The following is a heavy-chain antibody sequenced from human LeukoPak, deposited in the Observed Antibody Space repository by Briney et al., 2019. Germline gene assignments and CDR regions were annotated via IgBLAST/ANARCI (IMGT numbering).Heavy chain of an antibody. CDR2: ISGSGGST. CDR1: GFTFSSYA. Sequence: SGGSLRLSYAASGFTFSSYAMSWVRQAPGKGLEWVSAISGSGGSTYYADSVKGRFTISRDNSKNTLYLQMNSLRAEDTAVYYCAKAPTYSGYDPVDYWGQGTLVTVSS. J-gene: IGHJ4*02. D-gene: IGHD5-12*01. CDR3: AKAPTYSGYDPVDY. V-gene: IGHV3-23*01.